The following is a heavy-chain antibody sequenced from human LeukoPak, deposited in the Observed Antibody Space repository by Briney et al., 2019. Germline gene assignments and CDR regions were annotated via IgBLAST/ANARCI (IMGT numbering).Heavy chain of an antibody. V-gene: IGHV3-30-3*01. Sequence: PGGSLRLSCAASGFTFSSYDMHWVRQAPGKGLEWVAVISSDGSNKYFADSVKGRFTISRDNSKNTLYLQMNSLRADDTAVYYCAKDRGYWGQGTLVTVSS. CDR3: AKDRGY. CDR1: GFTFSSYD. J-gene: IGHJ4*02. CDR2: ISSDGSNK.